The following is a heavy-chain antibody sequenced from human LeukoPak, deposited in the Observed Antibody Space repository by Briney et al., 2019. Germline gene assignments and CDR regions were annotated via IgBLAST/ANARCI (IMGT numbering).Heavy chain of an antibody. CDR1: GFTVRSSS. Sequence: PGGSLRLSCAASGFTVRSSSMNWVRLGPGKGLEWVSVISSDGNTYYADSVKGGFTISRDNSRNTLSLQMHGLRADDTAVYYCARGQEQFSSPWQWGPRRKNFYYYGMDVWGQGTTVTVSS. D-gene: IGHD6-19*01. V-gene: IGHV3-66*01. J-gene: IGHJ6*02. CDR3: ARGQEQFSSPWQWGPRRKNFYYYGMDV. CDR2: ISSDGNT.